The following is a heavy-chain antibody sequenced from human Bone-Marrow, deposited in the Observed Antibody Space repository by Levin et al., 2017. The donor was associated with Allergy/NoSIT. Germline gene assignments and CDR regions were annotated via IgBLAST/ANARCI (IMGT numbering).Heavy chain of an antibody. D-gene: IGHD3-16*01. CDR3: ARQHDNSMIIGDY. V-gene: IGHV4-59*08. Sequence: TSETLSLTCAVSGVSVDSYFWNWIRQPPGKGLEWIGFVYFTGRVNYNPSLKSRITMSVDTAKNQFSLKLTSVSAADTAVYYCARQHDNSMIIGDYWGQGILVSVSS. CDR2: VYFTGRV. J-gene: IGHJ4*02. CDR1: GVSVDSYF.